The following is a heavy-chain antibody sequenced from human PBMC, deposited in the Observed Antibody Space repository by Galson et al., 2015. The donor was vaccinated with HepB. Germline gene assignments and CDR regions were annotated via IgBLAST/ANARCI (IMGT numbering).Heavy chain of an antibody. CDR3: ARDRGFGELFPYYYYYGMDV. J-gene: IGHJ6*02. D-gene: IGHD3-10*01. V-gene: IGHV4-30-4*01. CDR2: IYYSGST. CDR1: GGSISSGDYY. Sequence: QVQLQESGPGLLKPSETLSLTCTVSGGSISSGDYYWSWIRQPPGKGLEWIGYIYYSGSTYYNPSLKSRVTISVDTSKNQFSLKLSSVTAADTAVYYCARDRGFGELFPYYYYYGMDVWGQGTTVTVSS.